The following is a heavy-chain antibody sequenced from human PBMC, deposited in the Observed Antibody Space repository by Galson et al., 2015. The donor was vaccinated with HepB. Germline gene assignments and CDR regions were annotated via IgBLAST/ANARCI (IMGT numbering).Heavy chain of an antibody. V-gene: IGHV3-72*01. CDR1: GFTFSDHY. J-gene: IGHJ4*02. CDR3: ARWTSGMCHS. D-gene: IGHD6-13*01. CDR2: TRNKGQNYIT. Sequence: SVRLSCAVSGFTFSDHYMDWVRQAPGKGLEWVGRTRNKGQNYITEYAASVRGRFTISRDDSNNLMYLQMNSLKTEVTAVYDCARWTSGMCHSWGQGTLVTVTS.